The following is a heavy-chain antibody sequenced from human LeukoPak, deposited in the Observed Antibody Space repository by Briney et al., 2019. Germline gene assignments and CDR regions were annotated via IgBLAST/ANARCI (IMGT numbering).Heavy chain of an antibody. Sequence: GGSLRLSCAASGFTFSSYWMSWVRQAPGKGLEWVANIKEDGSGKSHVDSVKGRFTISRNNAKNSLYLQMNSLKVEDTAVYYCARGRSCDSWGQGTLVTVSS. J-gene: IGHJ4*02. CDR2: IKEDGSGK. CDR1: GFTFSSYW. V-gene: IGHV3-7*01. CDR3: ARGRSCDS.